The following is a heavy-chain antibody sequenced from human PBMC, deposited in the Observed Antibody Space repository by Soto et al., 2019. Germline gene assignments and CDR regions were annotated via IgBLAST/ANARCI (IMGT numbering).Heavy chain of an antibody. V-gene: IGHV2-5*01. Sequence: SGPTLVNPTQTLTLTCTFSGFSLSTSGVGVGWIRQPPGKALEWLALIYWNDDKRYSPSLKSRLTITKDTSKNQVVLTMTNMDPVDTATYYCAHARMSYSYGLYYYYYGMDVWGQGTTVTVSS. CDR1: GFSLSTSGVG. CDR3: AHARMSYSYGLYYYYYGMDV. D-gene: IGHD5-18*01. CDR2: IYWNDDK. J-gene: IGHJ6*02.